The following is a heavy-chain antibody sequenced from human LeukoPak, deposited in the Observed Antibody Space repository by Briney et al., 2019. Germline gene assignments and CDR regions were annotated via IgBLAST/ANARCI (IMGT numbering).Heavy chain of an antibody. V-gene: IGHV3-23*01. CDR1: GFTFSSYA. CDR2: ISGSGGST. D-gene: IGHD1-26*01. CDR3: AKDPVEYSGSYLYYFDY. Sequence: GGSLRLSCAASGFTFSSYAMSWVRPAPGKGLEWVSAISGSGGSTYYADSVKGRFTISRDNSKNTLYLQMNSLRAEDTAVYYCAKDPVEYSGSYLYYFDYWGQGTLVTVSS. J-gene: IGHJ4*02.